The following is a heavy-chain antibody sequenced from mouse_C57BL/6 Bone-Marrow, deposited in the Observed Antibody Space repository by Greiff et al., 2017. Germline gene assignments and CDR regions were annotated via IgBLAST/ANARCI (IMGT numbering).Heavy chain of an antibody. V-gene: IGHV1-67*01. CDR1: GYTFTDYA. J-gene: IGHJ2*01. CDR2: ISTSYGDA. D-gene: IGHD2-5*01. CDR3: ARGRSNYGYDFDY. Sequence: VQLQQSGPELVRPGVSVKISCKGSGYTFTDYAMHWVKQSHAQSLEWIGVISTSYGDASYNQKFKDKATLTVDKSSSTAYMELARLTSEDSAVYYCARGRSNYGYDFDYWGQGTTRTVSS.